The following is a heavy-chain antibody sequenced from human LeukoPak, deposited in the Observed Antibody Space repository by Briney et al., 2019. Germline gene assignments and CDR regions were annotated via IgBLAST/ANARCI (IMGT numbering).Heavy chain of an antibody. CDR2: INHSGST. CDR1: GGSFSGYY. V-gene: IGHV4-34*01. J-gene: IGHJ4*02. D-gene: IGHD6-19*01. Sequence: SETLSLTCAVYGGSFSGYYWSWIRQPPGKGLEWIGEINHSGSTNYNPSLKSRVTISVDTSKNQFSLKLSPVTAADTAVYYCARGLSGYSSGWYRYYFDYWGQGTLVTVSS. CDR3: ARGLSGYSSGWYRYYFDY.